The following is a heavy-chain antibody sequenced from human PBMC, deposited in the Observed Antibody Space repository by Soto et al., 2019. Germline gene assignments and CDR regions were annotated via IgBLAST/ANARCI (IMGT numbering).Heavy chain of an antibody. D-gene: IGHD3-22*01. CDR2: ISYDGSNK. Sequence: QVQLVESGGGVVQPGRSLRLSCAASGFTFSSYAMHWVRQAPGKGLEWVAVISYDGSNKYYADSMKGRFTISRDNSKNTLYLQMNSLRAEDTAVYYCARDRVMIVVVPGPGYFDYWGQGTLVTVSS. CDR3: ARDRVMIVVVPGPGYFDY. J-gene: IGHJ4*02. CDR1: GFTFSSYA. V-gene: IGHV3-30-3*01.